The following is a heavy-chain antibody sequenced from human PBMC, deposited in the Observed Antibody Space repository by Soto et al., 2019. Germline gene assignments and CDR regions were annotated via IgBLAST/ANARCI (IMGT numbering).Heavy chain of an antibody. Sequence: ETLSLTCAVYGGSFSGYYWSWIRQPPGKGLEWIGEINHSGSTNYNPSLKSRVTISVDTSKNQFSLKLSSVTAADTAVYYCARSFIAITMVRGVFDYWGQGTLVTVSS. CDR1: GGSFSGYY. CDR2: INHSGST. J-gene: IGHJ4*02. D-gene: IGHD3-10*01. V-gene: IGHV4-34*01. CDR3: ARSFIAITMVRGVFDY.